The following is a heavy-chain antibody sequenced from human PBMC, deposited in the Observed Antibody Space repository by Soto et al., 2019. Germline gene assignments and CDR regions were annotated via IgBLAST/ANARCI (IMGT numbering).Heavy chain of an antibody. CDR3: ARHPGRIVVLGGFDS. CDR2: IYYSGST. D-gene: IGHD2-2*01. J-gene: IGHJ4*02. V-gene: IGHV4-39*01. Sequence: QLQLQESGPGLVMPSETLSLTCTVSGGSISSITYYWGWIRQPPGKGLEWIGSIYYSGSTYYNPSLKSRVSISVDTSKNQLSLKLSSVTAADTAVYYCARHPGRIVVLGGFDSWGQGTLVTVSS. CDR1: GGSISSITYY.